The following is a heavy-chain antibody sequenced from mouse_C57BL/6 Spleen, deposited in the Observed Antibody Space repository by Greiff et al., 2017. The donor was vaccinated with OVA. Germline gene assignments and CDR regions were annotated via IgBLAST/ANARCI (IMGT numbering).Heavy chain of an antibody. CDR2: INYDGSST. V-gene: IGHV5-16*01. CDR3: ARLFKGDYAMDY. Sequence: EVQVVESEGGLVQPGSSMKLSCTASGFTFSDYYMAWVRQVPEKGLEWVANINYDGSSTYYLDSLKSRFIISRDNAKNILYLQMSSLKSEDTATYYCARLFKGDYAMDYWGQGTSVTVSS. J-gene: IGHJ4*01. CDR1: GFTFSDYY.